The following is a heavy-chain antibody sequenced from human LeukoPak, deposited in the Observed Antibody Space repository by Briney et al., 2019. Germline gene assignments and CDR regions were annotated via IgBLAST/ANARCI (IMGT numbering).Heavy chain of an antibody. J-gene: IGHJ4*02. Sequence: PSQTLSLTCSVSGGSISSSNYYWSWIRQPAGKGLEWIGRIYTSGSTNYNPSLKSRVTMSVDTSKNQFSLKLSSVTAADTAVYYCARGGTYGDSRIDYWGQGTLVTVSS. D-gene: IGHD4-17*01. CDR1: GGSISSSNYY. V-gene: IGHV4-61*02. CDR3: ARGGTYGDSRIDY. CDR2: IYTSGST.